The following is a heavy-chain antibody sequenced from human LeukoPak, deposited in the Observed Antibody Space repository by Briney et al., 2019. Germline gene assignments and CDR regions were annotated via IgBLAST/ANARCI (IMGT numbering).Heavy chain of an antibody. D-gene: IGHD3-22*01. J-gene: IGHJ4*02. Sequence: GRSLRLSCAASGFTFSSYGMHWVRQAPGKGLEWVGVGWYDGSKKYYGESVKGRFTISRDNSKNTLYLEVNSLRAEDTAVYYCARDYSSGRDFWGQGTLVTVSS. CDR1: GFTFSSYG. CDR2: GWYDGSKK. V-gene: IGHV3-33*01. CDR3: ARDYSSGRDF.